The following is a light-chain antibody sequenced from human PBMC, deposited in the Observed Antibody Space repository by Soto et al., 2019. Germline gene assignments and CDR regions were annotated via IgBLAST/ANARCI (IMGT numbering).Light chain of an antibody. CDR1: SSDIGGYNY. CDR3: SSYTSSSTPHVV. J-gene: IGLJ2*01. V-gene: IGLV2-14*03. Sequence: QSALTQPASVSGSPGQSITISCTGTSSDIGGYNYVSWYQQHPGKAPKLMIYDVINRPSGVSNRFSGSKSGNTASLTISGLQAEDECDYYCSSYTSSSTPHVVFGGGTKLTVL. CDR2: DVI.